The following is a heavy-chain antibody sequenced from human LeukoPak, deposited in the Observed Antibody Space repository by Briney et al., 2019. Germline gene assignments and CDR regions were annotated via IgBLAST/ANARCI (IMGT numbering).Heavy chain of an antibody. CDR1: GFIFSDYY. CDR2: ISSSSSYT. CDR3: AKDYMWELLFDY. V-gene: IGHV3-11*05. Sequence: PGGSLRLSCAASGFIFSDYYMSWIRQAPGKGLEWVSYISSSSSYTNYADSVKGRFTISRDNSKNTLYLQMNSLRAEDTAVYYCAKDYMWELLFDYWGQGTLVTVSS. D-gene: IGHD1-26*01. J-gene: IGHJ4*02.